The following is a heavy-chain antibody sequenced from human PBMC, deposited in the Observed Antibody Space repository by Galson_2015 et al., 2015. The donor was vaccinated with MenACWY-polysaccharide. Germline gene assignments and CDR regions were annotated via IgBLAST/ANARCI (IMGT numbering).Heavy chain of an antibody. V-gene: IGHV3-74*01. CDR1: GFTFSTYW. D-gene: IGHD5-12*01. Sequence: SLRLSCAASGFTFSTYWMHWVRQAPGKGLVWVSRIKSDGSSTSYADSVKGRFTISRDNAKNTLYLQMNSLRAEDTAVYYCARGYSGYGRGQGTLVTVSS. J-gene: IGHJ4*02. CDR3: ARGYSGYG. CDR2: IKSDGSST.